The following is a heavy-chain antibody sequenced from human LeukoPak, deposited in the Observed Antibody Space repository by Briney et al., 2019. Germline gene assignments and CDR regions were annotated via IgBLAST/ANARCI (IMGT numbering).Heavy chain of an antibody. CDR2: INQDGSDK. Sequence: GGSLRLSCAASGLSFSRFWMNWVRQAPGKGLEWVTNINQDGSDKRYVDSVKGRFSISRDNSKNLPFLQMNSLRVEDTAVYYGAGPASVYLGSGDVGFESWGQGTLVTVSS. CDR1: GLSFSRFW. CDR3: AGPASVYLGSGDVGFES. D-gene: IGHD5-24*01. V-gene: IGHV3-7*01. J-gene: IGHJ4*02.